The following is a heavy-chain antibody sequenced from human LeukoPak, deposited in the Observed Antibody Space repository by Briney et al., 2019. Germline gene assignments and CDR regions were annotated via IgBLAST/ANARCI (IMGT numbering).Heavy chain of an antibody. CDR3: AREREVPGYFYYALDV. CDR1: GFILGSFS. V-gene: IGHV3-48*02. J-gene: IGHJ6*02. CDR2: ISSSATTI. Sequence: GGALRLSCAASGFILGSFSMNWVRQAPGKGLEWLSYISSSATTIYYAHSVKGRLTISRDNAKNSLYLQLNSLGESDTGVYYCAREREVPGYFYYALDVWGQGTTVTVSS. D-gene: IGHD1-26*01.